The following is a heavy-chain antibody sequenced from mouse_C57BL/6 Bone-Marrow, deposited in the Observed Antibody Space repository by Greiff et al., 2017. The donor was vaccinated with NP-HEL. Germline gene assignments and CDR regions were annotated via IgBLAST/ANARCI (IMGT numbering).Heavy chain of an antibody. D-gene: IGHD1-1*01. Sequence: VQLQQSGPGLVKPSQSLSLTCSVTGYSITSGYYWNWIRQFPGNKLEWMGYISYDGSNNYNPSLKNRISITRDTSKNQFFLKLNSVTTEDTATYYCARDPSPLITTVVARGYFDVWGTGTTVTVSS. CDR2: ISYDGSN. V-gene: IGHV3-6*01. CDR1: GYSITSGYY. J-gene: IGHJ1*03. CDR3: ARDPSPLITTVVARGYFDV.